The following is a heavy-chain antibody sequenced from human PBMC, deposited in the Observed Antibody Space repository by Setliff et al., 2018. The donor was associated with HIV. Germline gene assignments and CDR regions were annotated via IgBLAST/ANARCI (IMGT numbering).Heavy chain of an antibody. V-gene: IGHV4-61*09. J-gene: IGHJ6*03. Sequence: LSLTCTVSGGSISSGSYYWSWIRQPAGKGLEWIGHIYTSGNTNHNPSLKSRVTISVDTSGNQFSLKLSSVTAADTAVYYCARGNSRRLRVHYYYYYMDVWGKGTTVTVSS. CDR3: ARGNSRRLRVHYYYYYMDV. CDR2: IYTSGNT. D-gene: IGHD4-17*01. CDR1: GGSISSGSYY.